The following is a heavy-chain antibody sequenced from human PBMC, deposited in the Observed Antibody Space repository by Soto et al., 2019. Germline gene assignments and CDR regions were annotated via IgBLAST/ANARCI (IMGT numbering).Heavy chain of an antibody. CDR1: GFTFSTYA. CDR2: IPDSGDNT. D-gene: IGHD3-9*01. J-gene: IGHJ4*02. V-gene: IGHV3-23*01. Sequence: GGSLRLSCAASGFTFSTYAMSWVRQAPGKGLEWVSAIPDSGDNTYYADSVKGRFTISRDNSKNTLYLQMNSLRAEDTAVYYCAKEGTYPHILTALHYSGPAPLVTVSS. CDR3: AKEGTYPHILTALHY.